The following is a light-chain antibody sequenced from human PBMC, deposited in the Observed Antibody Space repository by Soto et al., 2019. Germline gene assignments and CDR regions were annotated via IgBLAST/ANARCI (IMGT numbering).Light chain of an antibody. Sequence: DIQMTQSPSSLSASVGDRVTITCRASQSITIYLNWYQQKPGEAPRLLIFAASTLQNGVQSRFSGSGSGTDFTLTISSLQPEDFATYYCQQSYSDFWTFGQGTKVEI. V-gene: IGKV1-39*01. CDR3: QQSYSDFWT. CDR1: QSITIY. J-gene: IGKJ1*01. CDR2: AAS.